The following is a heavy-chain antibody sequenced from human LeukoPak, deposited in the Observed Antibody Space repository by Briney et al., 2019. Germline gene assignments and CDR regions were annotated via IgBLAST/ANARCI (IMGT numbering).Heavy chain of an antibody. CDR2: ISYDGGNK. V-gene: IGHV3-30*18. CDR3: AKDLKSDGSGVNWFDP. Sequence: GGSLRLSCAASGFTFSSSSISWVRQAPGKGLEWVAVISYDGGNKYYVDSVKGRFTISRDNSKNTLYLQMNSLRAEDTAVYYCAKDLKSDGSGVNWFDPWGQGTLVTVSS. CDR1: GFTFSSSS. J-gene: IGHJ5*02. D-gene: IGHD3-10*01.